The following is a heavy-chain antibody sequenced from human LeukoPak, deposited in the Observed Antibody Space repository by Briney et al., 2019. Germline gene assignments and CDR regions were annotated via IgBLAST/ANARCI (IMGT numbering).Heavy chain of an antibody. CDR3: ARHRLVTMIVVVISDAFDI. J-gene: IGHJ3*02. CDR2: INHSGST. D-gene: IGHD3-22*01. Sequence: PSETLSLTCAVYGGSFSGYYWSWIRRPPGKGLEWIGEINHSGSTNYNPSLKSRVTISVDTSKNQFSLKLSSVTAADTAVYYCARHRLVTMIVVVISDAFDIWGQGTMVTVSS. CDR1: GGSFSGYY. V-gene: IGHV4-34*01.